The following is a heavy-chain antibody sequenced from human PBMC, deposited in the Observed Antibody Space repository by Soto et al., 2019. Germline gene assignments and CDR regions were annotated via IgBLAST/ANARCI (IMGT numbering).Heavy chain of an antibody. CDR3: ARGRYGDY. D-gene: IGHD1-1*01. V-gene: IGHV1-18*01. J-gene: IGHJ4*02. CDR1: GYTFTSYG. Sequence: QVHLVQSGAEVKKPGASVKVSCXASGYTFTSYGITWVRQAPGQGLEWMGWISAHNGNTDYAQKLQGRVIVTRDTSTSTAYMELRSLISDDTAVYYCARGRYGDYWGQGALVTVSS. CDR2: ISAHNGNT.